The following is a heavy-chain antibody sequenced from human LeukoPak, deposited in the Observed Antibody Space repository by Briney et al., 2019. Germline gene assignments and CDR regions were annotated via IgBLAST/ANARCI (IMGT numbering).Heavy chain of an antibody. J-gene: IGHJ4*02. CDR3: ATHRVGASGDRSLGY. Sequence: KASETLSLTCTVSGGSISSYYWSWIRQPPGKGLEWIGYIYYSGSTNYNPSLKSRVTISVDTSKNQFSLKLSSVTAVDTAVYYCATHRVGASGDRSLGYWGQGTLVTVSS. D-gene: IGHD1-26*01. CDR2: IYYSGST. CDR1: GGSISSYY. V-gene: IGHV4-59*01.